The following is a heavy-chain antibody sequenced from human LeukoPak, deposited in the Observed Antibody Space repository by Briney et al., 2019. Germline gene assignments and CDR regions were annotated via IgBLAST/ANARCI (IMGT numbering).Heavy chain of an antibody. CDR3: AKVLERRSYNWFDP. V-gene: IGHV3-23*01. D-gene: IGHD1-1*01. CDR1: GFTFSSYA. J-gene: IGHJ5*02. CDR2: ISGSGGST. Sequence: GGSLRLSCAASGFTFSSYAMSWVRQAPGKGLESVSAISGSGGSTYSADSVKGRFTISRDNSKNTLYLQMNSLRAEDTAVYYCAKVLERRSYNWFDPWGQGTLVTVSS.